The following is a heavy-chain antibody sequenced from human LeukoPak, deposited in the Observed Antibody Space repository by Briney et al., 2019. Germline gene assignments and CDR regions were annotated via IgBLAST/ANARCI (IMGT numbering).Heavy chain of an antibody. Sequence: GGSLRLSCAASGFTVSSNYMSWVRQAPGKGPEWVSVIYSGGSTYYADSVKGRFTISRGNSKNTLYLQMNSLRAEDTAVYYCARALFGVVITTGLYYYGMDVWGQGTTVTVSS. J-gene: IGHJ6*02. CDR1: GFTVSSNY. CDR3: ARALFGVVITTGLYYYGMDV. CDR2: IYSGGST. V-gene: IGHV3-66*02. D-gene: IGHD3-3*01.